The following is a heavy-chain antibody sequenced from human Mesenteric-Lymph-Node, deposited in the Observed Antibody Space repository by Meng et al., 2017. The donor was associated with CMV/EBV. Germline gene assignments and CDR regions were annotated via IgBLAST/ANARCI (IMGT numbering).Heavy chain of an antibody. CDR1: GFAFSNVW. V-gene: IGHV3-15*01. D-gene: IGHD4-17*01. CDR2: IKTKPEDETT. Sequence: GGSLRLSCAASGFAFSNVWMNWVRQAPGKGLEWLGRIKTKPEDETTDYIAPVKGRFTISRDNSKNTLYLQMNSLRAEDTGVYYCAKELNLYGDYDYYYYGMDVWGQGTTVTVSS. J-gene: IGHJ6*02. CDR3: AKELNLYGDYDYYYYGMDV.